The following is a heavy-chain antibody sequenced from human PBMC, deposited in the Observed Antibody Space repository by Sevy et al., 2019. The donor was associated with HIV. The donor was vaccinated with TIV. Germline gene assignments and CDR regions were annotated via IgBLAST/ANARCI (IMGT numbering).Heavy chain of an antibody. V-gene: IGHV3-13*01. CDR2: IGTAGDT. CDR1: GFTFSSYD. CDR3: ARGVGGRTAAGPDGMDV. Sequence: GGSLRLSCAASGFTFSSYDMHWVRQATGTGLEWVSAIGTAGDTYYPGSVKGRFTISRENAKNSLYLQMNSLRAGDTAVYYCARGVGGRTAAGPDGMDVWGQRTTVTVSS. J-gene: IGHJ6*02. D-gene: IGHD6-13*01.